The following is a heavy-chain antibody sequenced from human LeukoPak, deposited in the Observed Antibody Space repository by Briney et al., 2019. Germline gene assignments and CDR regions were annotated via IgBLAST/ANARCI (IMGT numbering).Heavy chain of an antibody. CDR1: GGSIISSIYY. Sequence: PSETLSLTCTVSGGSIISSIYYWGWIRQPPGKGPEWIGSIYSSGSTYYNPSLKSRVTISVDTSKNQFSLKLSSVTAADTAVYYCARKASDPWGQGTLVTVSS. J-gene: IGHJ5*02. V-gene: IGHV4-39*01. CDR3: ARKASDP. CDR2: IYSSGST.